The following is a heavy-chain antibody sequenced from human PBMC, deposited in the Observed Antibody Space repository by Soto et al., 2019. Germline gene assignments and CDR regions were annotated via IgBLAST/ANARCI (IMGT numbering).Heavy chain of an antibody. J-gene: IGHJ4*02. CDR1: GGSISGSY. CDR2: IYYSGST. D-gene: IGHD3-16*01. V-gene: IGHV4-59*01. CDR3: ARGAYSFDY. Sequence: SETLSLTCTVSGGSISGSYWSWIRQPPGKGLEWIGYIYYSGSTNYSPSLTSRVTISVDTSKNQFSLKLSSVTAADTAVYYCARGAYSFDYWGQGALVTVSS.